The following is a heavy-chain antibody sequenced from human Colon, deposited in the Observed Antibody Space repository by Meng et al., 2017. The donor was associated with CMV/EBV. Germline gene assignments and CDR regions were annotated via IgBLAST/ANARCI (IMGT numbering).Heavy chain of an antibody. Sequence: SQTLSLTCALSGDSISSYNYSDCIRQSPGERLEWIASIYEPGSTYYNPSLRSRTTISFDTSKNQFSLRLTSVTAADTAVYFCASERVVDLPQHYSEMDVWGPGTTVTVSS. J-gene: IGHJ6*02. V-gene: IGHV4-39*07. CDR1: GDSISSYNY. D-gene: IGHD3-16*02. CDR2: IYEPGST. CDR3: ASERVVDLPQHYSEMDV.